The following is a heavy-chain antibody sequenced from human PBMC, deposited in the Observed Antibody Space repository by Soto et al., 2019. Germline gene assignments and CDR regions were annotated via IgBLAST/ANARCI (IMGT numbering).Heavy chain of an antibody. D-gene: IGHD1-26*01. J-gene: IGHJ5*02. CDR1: GGTFSSYA. CDR2: IIPIFGTA. V-gene: IGHV1-69*13. CDR3: ARFGGWEGLWFDP. Sequence: VASVKVSCKASGGTFSSYAISWVRQAPGQGLEWMGGIIPIFGTANYAPKFQGRVTITADESTSTAYMELSSLRSEDTAVYYCARFGGWEGLWFDPWGQGTLVTVSS.